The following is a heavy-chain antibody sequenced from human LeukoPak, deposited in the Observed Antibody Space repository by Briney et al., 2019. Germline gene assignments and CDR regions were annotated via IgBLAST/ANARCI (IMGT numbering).Heavy chain of an antibody. D-gene: IGHD3-22*01. J-gene: IGHJ6*03. V-gene: IGHV4-59*01. CDR3: ARAEYYYDSSGRIDYYYYYMDV. CDR2: IYYSGST. CDR1: GGSISSYY. Sequence: SEXLSLTCTVSGGSISSYYWSWIRQPPGKGLEWIGYIYYSGSTNYNPSLTSRVTISVDTSKNQFSLKLSSVTAADTAVYYCARAEYYYDSSGRIDYYYYYMDVWGKGTTVTVSS.